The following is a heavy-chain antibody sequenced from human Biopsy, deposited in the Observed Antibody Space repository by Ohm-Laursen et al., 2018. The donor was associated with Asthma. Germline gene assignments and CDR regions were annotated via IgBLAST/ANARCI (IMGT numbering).Heavy chain of an antibody. CDR3: ATDSSGWF. Sequence: SLRLSCAASGFSFSNYGMHWVRQAPGKGLDWVAVISFDGANRNYTDSVKGRFTISRDNAKNSLYLHMNDLSADDSGVYYCATDSSGWFWGPGTVVAVPS. J-gene: IGHJ4*02. CDR1: GFSFSNYG. D-gene: IGHD6-19*01. CDR2: ISFDGANR. V-gene: IGHV3-30*03.